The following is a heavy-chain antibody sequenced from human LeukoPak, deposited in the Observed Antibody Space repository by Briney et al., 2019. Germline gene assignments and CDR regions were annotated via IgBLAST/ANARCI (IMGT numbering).Heavy chain of an antibody. CDR2: TYYRSKWYN. CDR3: ARYVSAANAYYFDY. D-gene: IGHD6-25*01. CDR1: GDSVSSKSAA. V-gene: IGHV6-1*01. Sequence: SQILSLTCAISGDSVSSKSAAWTWTRQSPSRGLEWLGRTYYRSKWYNDYAVSVKSRITINPDTSKNQFSLQLNSVTPEDTAVYYCARYVSAANAYYFDYWGQGTLVTVSS. J-gene: IGHJ4*02.